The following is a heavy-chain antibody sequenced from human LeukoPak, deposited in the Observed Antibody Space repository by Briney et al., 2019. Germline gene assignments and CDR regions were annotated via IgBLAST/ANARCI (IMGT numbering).Heavy chain of an antibody. J-gene: IGHJ6*04. CDR1: GFTFSSYW. Sequence: GGSLRLSCAASGFTFSSYWMSRVRQAPGKGLEWVANIKQDGSEKYYVDSVRGRFTISRDNAKNSLYLQMNSLRAEDTAVYYCAELGITMIGGVWGKGTTVTISS. D-gene: IGHD3-10*02. CDR3: AELGITMIGGV. V-gene: IGHV3-7*01. CDR2: IKQDGSEK.